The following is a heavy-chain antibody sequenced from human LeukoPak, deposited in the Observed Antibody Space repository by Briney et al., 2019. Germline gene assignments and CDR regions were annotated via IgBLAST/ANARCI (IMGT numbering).Heavy chain of an antibody. J-gene: IGHJ4*02. CDR2: IYYSGST. V-gene: IGHV4-31*03. CDR1: GGSISSGGYY. CDR3: AREGIYYDSSGYYRHYFDC. D-gene: IGHD3-22*01. Sequence: SETLSLTCTVSGGSISSGGYYWSWIRQHPGKGLEWIGYIYYSGSTYYNPSLKSRVTISVDTSKNQFSLKLSSVTAADTAVYYCAREGIYYDSSGYYRHYFDCWGQGTLVTVSS.